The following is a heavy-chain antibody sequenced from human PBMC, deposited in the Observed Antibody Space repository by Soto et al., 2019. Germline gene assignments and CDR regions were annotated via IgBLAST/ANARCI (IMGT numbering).Heavy chain of an antibody. CDR2: INPSGGST. D-gene: IGHD6-6*01. V-gene: IGHV1-46*01. Sequence: GASVKVSCKASGYTFTSYYMHWVRQAPGQGLEWMGIINPSGGSTSYAQKFQGRFTISRDNSKNTLHLQMDSLGVDDTAVYYCAKSPATGIPARRFDHWGPGTLVTVSS. CDR3: AKSPATGIPARRFDH. J-gene: IGHJ4*02. CDR1: GYTFTSYY.